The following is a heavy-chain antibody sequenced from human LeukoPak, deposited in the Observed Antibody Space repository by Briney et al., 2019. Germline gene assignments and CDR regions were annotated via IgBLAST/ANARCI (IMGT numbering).Heavy chain of an antibody. Sequence: SETLSLTCTVSGGSISSSSYYWGWIRQPPGKGLEWIGSIYYSGSTYYNPSLKSRVTISVDTSKNQFSLKLSSVTAADTAVYYCARRAEMDGNFDYWGQGTLVTVSS. D-gene: IGHD6-19*01. CDR1: GGSISSSSYY. CDR2: IYYSGST. CDR3: ARRAEMDGNFDY. V-gene: IGHV4-39*01. J-gene: IGHJ4*02.